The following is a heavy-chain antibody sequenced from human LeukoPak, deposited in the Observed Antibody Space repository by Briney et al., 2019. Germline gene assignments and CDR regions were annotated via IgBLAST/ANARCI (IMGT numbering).Heavy chain of an antibody. CDR3: ARASGSSAVPFDY. CDR1: GYTFTSNY. D-gene: IGHD3-10*01. CDR2: IAPSSGTT. V-gene: IGHV1-46*01. Sequence: ASVKVSCKACGYTFTSNYMHWVRQAPGQGLEWMGVIAPSSGTTSYAQKFQGRVTMTRDTSTSTLYMELSSLTSEDTAVYYCARASGSSAVPFDYWGQGTLVTVSS. J-gene: IGHJ4*02.